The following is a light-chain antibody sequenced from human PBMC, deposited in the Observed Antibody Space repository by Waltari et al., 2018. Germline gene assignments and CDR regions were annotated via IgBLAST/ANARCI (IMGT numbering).Light chain of an antibody. CDR2: WAS. CDR1: SVLYSSNNKNY. Sequence: SVLYSSNNKNYLAWYQQTPGQPPKLLIYWASTRESGVPDRFRGSGSGADFTLTISSLQAEDVAVYYCQQYYSTPPTFGQGTKVEIK. CDR3: QQYYSTPPT. V-gene: IGKV4-1*01. J-gene: IGKJ1*01.